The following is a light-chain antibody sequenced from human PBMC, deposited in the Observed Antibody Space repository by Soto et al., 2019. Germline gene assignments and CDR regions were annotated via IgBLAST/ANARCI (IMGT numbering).Light chain of an antibody. CDR2: AAS. CDR3: HQYGSSPYT. J-gene: IGKJ2*01. Sequence: ESVLTQSPGTVSLSPGERVTLSCRASQSVSSSSLAWYQQKAGQAPRLLMYAASKRPTGIPDRFSGSGSGTDFTLTISRLEPEDFAVYYCHQYGSSPYTFGQGTKLEIK. V-gene: IGKV3-20*01. CDR1: QSVSSSS.